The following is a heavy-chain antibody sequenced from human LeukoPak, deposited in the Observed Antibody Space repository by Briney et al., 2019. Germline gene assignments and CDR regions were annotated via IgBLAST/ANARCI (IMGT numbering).Heavy chain of an antibody. CDR1: GFTVSDNY. V-gene: IGHV3-53*05. CDR3: ARGPSAYCSGGSCYSGSAWFDP. D-gene: IGHD2-15*01. CDR2: IYSAGAT. J-gene: IGHJ5*02. Sequence: GGSLRLSCAASGFTVSDNYMTWVRQAPGKGLEWVSSIYSAGATHYAESVKGRFTISRDNSKNTLYLQMNSLRDEDTAVYYCARGPSAYCSGGSCYSGSAWFDPWGQGTLVTVSS.